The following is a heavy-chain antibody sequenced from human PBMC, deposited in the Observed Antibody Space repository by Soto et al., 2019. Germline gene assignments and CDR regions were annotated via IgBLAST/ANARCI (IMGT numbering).Heavy chain of an antibody. CDR1: GFTFSSYA. CDR2: ISGSGGST. D-gene: IGHD3-3*01. Sequence: EVQLLESGGGLVQPGGSLRLSCAASGFTFSSYAMSWVRQAPGKGLEWVSAISGSGGSTYYADSVKGRFTISRDNSKNTLYLQMNSLRAEDTAVYYCAKDKGGGRFLDKRLGMDVWGQGTTVTVSS. CDR3: AKDKGGGRFLDKRLGMDV. V-gene: IGHV3-23*01. J-gene: IGHJ6*02.